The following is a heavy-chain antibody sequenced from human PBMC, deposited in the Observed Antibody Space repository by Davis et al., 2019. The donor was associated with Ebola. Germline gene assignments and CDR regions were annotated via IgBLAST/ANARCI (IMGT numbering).Heavy chain of an antibody. CDR1: GLTFTNAW. D-gene: IGHD3-10*01. V-gene: IGHV3-15*01. CDR3: STFPVPYYGYLDDY. J-gene: IGHJ4*02. Sequence: GESLKISCSASGLTFTNAWMTWVRQAPGKELEWVGRIKSKTGGGTTDYAAPVKGRFSISRDDSENTVYLQATSLKTEDTAVYYCSTFPVPYYGYLDDYWGQGTLVTVSS. CDR2: IKSKTGGGTT.